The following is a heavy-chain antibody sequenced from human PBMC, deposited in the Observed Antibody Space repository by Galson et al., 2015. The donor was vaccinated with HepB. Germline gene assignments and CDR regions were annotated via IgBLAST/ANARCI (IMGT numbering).Heavy chain of an antibody. CDR1: GFTFSSYA. CDR3: AGGFGELSLDY. CDR2: ISYDGSNK. Sequence: SLRLSCAASGFTFSSYAMHWVRQAPGKGLEWVAVISYDGSNKYYADSVKGRFTISRDNPKNTLYLQMNSLRAEDTAVYYCAGGFGELSLDYWGQGTLVTVSS. J-gene: IGHJ4*02. V-gene: IGHV3-30*04. D-gene: IGHD3-10*01.